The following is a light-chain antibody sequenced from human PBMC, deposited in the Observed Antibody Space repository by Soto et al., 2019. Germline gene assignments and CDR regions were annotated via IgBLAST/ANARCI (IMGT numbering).Light chain of an antibody. V-gene: IGKV3-11*01. CDR2: DAS. Sequence: EIVLTQSPATLSLSPGERATISCRASQSVSSYLAWYQQKPGQAPRLLIYDASNRATGIPARFSGSGSGTDFTLTISSLAPKDFAVYYCQQRSNWPPWTFGQGTKVEIK. CDR3: QQRSNWPPWT. CDR1: QSVSSY. J-gene: IGKJ1*01.